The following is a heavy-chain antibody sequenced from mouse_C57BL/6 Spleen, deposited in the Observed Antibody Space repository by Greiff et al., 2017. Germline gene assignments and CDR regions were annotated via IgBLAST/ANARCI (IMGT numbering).Heavy chain of an antibody. D-gene: IGHD1-1*01. CDR2: IAPSDSYT. CDR3: AKGGLFAMDY. V-gene: IGHV1-50*01. J-gene: IGHJ4*01. Sequence: VQLQQPGAELVKPGASVKLSCKASGYTFTSYWMQWVKQRPGQGLEWIGEIAPSDSYTNYNQKFKGKATLTVDTSSSTAYMQLSSLTSEDSAVYYCAKGGLFAMDYWGQGTSVTVSS. CDR1: GYTFTSYW.